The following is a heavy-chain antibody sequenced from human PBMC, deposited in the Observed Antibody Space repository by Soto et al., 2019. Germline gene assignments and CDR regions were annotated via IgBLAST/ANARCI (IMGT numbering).Heavy chain of an antibody. Sequence: ASVKVSCKASGYTFTSYYMHWVRQAPGQGLEWMGIINPSGGSTSYAQKFQGRVTMTRDTSTSTVYMELSSLRSEDTAVYYCARGDTVTVLRVSMAYRGMDVWGQGTTVTVSS. D-gene: IGHD4-17*01. J-gene: IGHJ6*02. CDR3: ARGDTVTVLRVSMAYRGMDV. CDR2: INPSGGST. CDR1: GYTFTSYY. V-gene: IGHV1-46*01.